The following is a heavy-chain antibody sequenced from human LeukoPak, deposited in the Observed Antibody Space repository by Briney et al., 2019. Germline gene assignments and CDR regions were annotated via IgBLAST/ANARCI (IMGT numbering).Heavy chain of an antibody. D-gene: IGHD1-1*01. J-gene: IGHJ4*02. CDR2: IYYSGNT. CDR1: GGSISSSNYY. V-gene: IGHV4-39*07. Sequence: SETLSLTCTVSGGSISSSNYYWGWSRQPPGKGLEWIGRIYYSGNTYYNPSLKSRVTISLDTAKNQFSLKLSSVTAADTAVYYCARSGVLWNLAYWGQGTLVTVSS. CDR3: ARSGVLWNLAY.